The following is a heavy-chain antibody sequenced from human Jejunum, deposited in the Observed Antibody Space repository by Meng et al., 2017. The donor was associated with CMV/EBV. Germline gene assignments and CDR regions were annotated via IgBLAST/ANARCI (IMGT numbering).Heavy chain of an antibody. D-gene: IGHD3-10*01. Sequence: SGFTFSDNHMDWVRQAPGKGREWVGSIKNKADNYVTEYAESVKGRFTISRDVPRNSLYLQMNSLKSEDTALYYCGRDSMKGGGFDCWGQGILVTVSS. CDR1: GFTFSDNH. CDR3: GRDSMKGGGFDC. CDR2: IKNKADNYVT. V-gene: IGHV3-72*01. J-gene: IGHJ4*02.